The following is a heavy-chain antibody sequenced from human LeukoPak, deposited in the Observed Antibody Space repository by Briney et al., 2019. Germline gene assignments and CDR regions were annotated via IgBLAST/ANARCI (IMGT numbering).Heavy chain of an antibody. CDR2: IFRTGTT. V-gene: IGHV4-38-2*01. J-gene: IGHJ4*02. CDR1: GYSISRAFH. D-gene: IGHD2-15*01. Sequence: SETLSLTCAVSGYSISRAFHWGWIRQSPGKGLEGLGNIFRTGTTYYNPSLKSRLTISLDTSKNQFSLKLSSVTAADTAVYYCARAGPFCSGGSCYFDSWGQGTLVTVSS. CDR3: ARAGPFCSGGSCYFDS.